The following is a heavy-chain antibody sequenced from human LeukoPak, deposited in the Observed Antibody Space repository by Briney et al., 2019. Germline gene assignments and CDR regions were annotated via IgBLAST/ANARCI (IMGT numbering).Heavy chain of an antibody. J-gene: IGHJ4*02. CDR2: INPNSGGT. Sequence: ASVKVSCKASGYTFTGYYMHWVRQAPGQGLEWMGWINPNSGGTNYAQKFQGRVTMTRDTSVSTAYMELSRLRSDDTAVYYCARDLGGSGYDLPPCYWGQGTLVTVSS. D-gene: IGHD5-12*01. CDR3: ARDLGGSGYDLPPCY. CDR1: GYTFTGYY. V-gene: IGHV1-2*02.